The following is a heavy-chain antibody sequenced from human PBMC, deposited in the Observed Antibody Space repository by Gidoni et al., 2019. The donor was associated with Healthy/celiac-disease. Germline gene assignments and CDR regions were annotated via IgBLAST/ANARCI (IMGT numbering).Heavy chain of an antibody. CDR1: GGSISSGSYY. CDR3: ARDRSDTAMVYYYYYGMDV. V-gene: IGHV4-61*02. Sequence: QVQLQESGPGLVKPSQTLSLTYTASGGSISSGSYYWRWIRQPAGKGLEWIGRIYTSGSTNYNPSLNSRVTISVDTSKNQFSLKLSSVTAADTAVYYCARDRSDTAMVYYYYYGMDVWGQGTTVTVSS. CDR2: IYTSGST. J-gene: IGHJ6*02. D-gene: IGHD5-18*01.